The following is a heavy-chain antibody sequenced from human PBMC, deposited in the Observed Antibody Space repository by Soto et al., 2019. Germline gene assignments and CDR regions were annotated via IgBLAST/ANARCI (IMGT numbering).Heavy chain of an antibody. CDR3: ARDYYKYYDSSGYYRSPAY. Sequence: RGSLRLSCAASGFTLSSYAMHWVRQAPGKGLEWVALISYDGSDKDYADSVKGRFTISRDNSRNTLFLQMNSLRAEDTAVYYCARDYYKYYDSSGYYRSPAYWGQGTLVTVSS. J-gene: IGHJ4*02. D-gene: IGHD3-22*01. CDR2: ISYDGSDK. V-gene: IGHV3-30-3*01. CDR1: GFTLSSYA.